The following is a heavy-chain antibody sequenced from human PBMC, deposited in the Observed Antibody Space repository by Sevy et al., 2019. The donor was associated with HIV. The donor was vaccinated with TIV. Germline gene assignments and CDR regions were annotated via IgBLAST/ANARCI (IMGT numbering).Heavy chain of an antibody. J-gene: IGHJ3*02. CDR1: GFTFISYA. D-gene: IGHD3-22*01. CDR2: IYGSSGAT. Sequence: GGSLRLSCKPSGFTFISYAMNWVRQAPGKGLEWVSTIYGSSGATYYGDSVKGRFTISRDNSKNTLYLQMNSLRTEDTTVYYCAGGRYDSSGSFDAFDIWDQGTMVTVSS. CDR3: AGGRYDSSGSFDAFDI. V-gene: IGHV3-23*01.